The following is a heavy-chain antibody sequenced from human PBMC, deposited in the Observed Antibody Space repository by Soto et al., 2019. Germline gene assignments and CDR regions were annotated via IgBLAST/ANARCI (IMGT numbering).Heavy chain of an antibody. CDR3: ARRAFGSSRSFDI. CDR2: ISDSGGLT. V-gene: IGHV3-53*01. J-gene: IGHJ3*02. D-gene: IGHD6-6*01. CDR1: GFTVSSNY. Sequence: GGSLRLSCAASGFTVSSNYMSWVRQDPGKGLEWVSGISDSGGLTYNADSVKGRFTISRDNSKNTLYLQMNSLRAEDTALYYCARRAFGSSRSFDIWGQGTMVTVSS.